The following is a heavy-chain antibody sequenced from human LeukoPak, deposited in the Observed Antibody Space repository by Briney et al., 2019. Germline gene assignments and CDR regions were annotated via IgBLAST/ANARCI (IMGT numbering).Heavy chain of an antibody. Sequence: TSVKVSCKASGFTFTSSAVQWVRQARGQRLEWIGWIVVGSGNTNYAQKFQERVTITRDMSTSTAYMELSSLRSEDTVVYYCAADPYYYYGMDVWGKGTTVAVSS. V-gene: IGHV1-58*01. J-gene: IGHJ6*04. CDR3: AADPYYYYGMDV. CDR2: IVVGSGNT. CDR1: GFTFTSSA.